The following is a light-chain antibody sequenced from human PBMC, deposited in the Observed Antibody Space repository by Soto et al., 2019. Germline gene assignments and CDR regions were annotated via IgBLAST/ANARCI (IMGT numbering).Light chain of an antibody. CDR2: AAS. J-gene: IGKJ5*01. CDR3: QQLFDSPIT. CDR1: QVISTS. Sequence: DIQLTQSPPFLSPSIGDSVTITCRASQVISTSLAWYQVKPGKAPKLLIYAASTLESGVPSRFSATVSGTEFSLTITSLQPEDFATYYCQQLFDSPITFGQGTRLE. V-gene: IGKV1-9*01.